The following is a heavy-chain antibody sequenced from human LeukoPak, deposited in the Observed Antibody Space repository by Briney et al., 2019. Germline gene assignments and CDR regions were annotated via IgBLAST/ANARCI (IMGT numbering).Heavy chain of an antibody. V-gene: IGHV3-48*04. CDR1: GFTFSTYT. J-gene: IGHJ4*02. Sequence: GGSLRLSCVASGFTFSTYTFNWVRQAPEKGLEWLSYISSGGLTIFYADSVKGRFTISRDNTKNAIYLDMTNLRAEDTAVYYCARDFDYGDYIDFWGQGTLVAVSS. CDR2: ISSGGLTI. D-gene: IGHD4/OR15-4a*01. CDR3: ARDFDYGDYIDF.